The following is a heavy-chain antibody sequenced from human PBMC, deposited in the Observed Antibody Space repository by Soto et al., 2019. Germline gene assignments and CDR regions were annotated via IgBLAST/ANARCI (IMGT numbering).Heavy chain of an antibody. D-gene: IGHD6-19*01. V-gene: IGHV4-39*01. CDR1: GGSIITNTYY. J-gene: IGHJ4*02. CDR2: VFYTGGT. Sequence: PSETLSLTCTVSGGSIITNTYYWVWVRQPPGKGLEWIGTVFYTGGTYYNTSLKSRVTISVDTSKNQFSLQMSSVVAADTAVYFCAGLHRGCAFYLDYWGPGTLVTVSS. CDR3: AGLHRGCAFYLDY.